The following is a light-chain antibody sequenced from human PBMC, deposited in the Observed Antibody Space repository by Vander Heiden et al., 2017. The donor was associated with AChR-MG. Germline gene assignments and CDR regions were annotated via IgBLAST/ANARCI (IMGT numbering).Light chain of an antibody. CDR3: QQRDFTPWT. Sequence: DIQMTQSPSFLSASVGDRVTITCRASQSVTSSYLHWYQQKPGKVPKLLISGASSLRSDVPSRFSGSGSGTDFTLNISRLQPEDFATYYCQQRDFTPWTFGQGTKVEIK. J-gene: IGKJ1*01. CDR2: GAS. V-gene: IGKV1-39*01. CDR1: QSVTSSY.